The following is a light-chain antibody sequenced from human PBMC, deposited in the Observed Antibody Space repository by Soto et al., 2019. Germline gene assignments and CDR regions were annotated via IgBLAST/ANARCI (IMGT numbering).Light chain of an antibody. CDR2: DVS. CDR3: SSYTSSSTIEWV. V-gene: IGLV2-14*01. J-gene: IGLJ3*02. Sequence: QSALTQPASVSGSPGQSITISCTGTSSDVGGYNYVSWYQQHPGKAPKLMIYDVSNRPSGVSNRFSGSKSGNTASLTISGLQAEDEADYDCSSYTSSSTIEWVFGGGTKLTVL. CDR1: SSDVGGYNY.